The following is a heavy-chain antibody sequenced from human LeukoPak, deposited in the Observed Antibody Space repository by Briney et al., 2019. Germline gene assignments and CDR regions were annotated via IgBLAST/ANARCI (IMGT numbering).Heavy chain of an antibody. D-gene: IGHD3-9*01. J-gene: IGHJ4*02. Sequence: GRSLRLSCAASGFTFSSYAMHWVRQAPGKGLEWVAVISYDGSNKYYADSVKGRFTISRDNPKNTLYLQMNSLRAEDTAVYYCARDSLRGVLRYFDWFFDYWGQGTLVTVSS. CDR3: ARDSLRGVLRYFDWFFDY. V-gene: IGHV3-30*04. CDR2: ISYDGSNK. CDR1: GFTFSSYA.